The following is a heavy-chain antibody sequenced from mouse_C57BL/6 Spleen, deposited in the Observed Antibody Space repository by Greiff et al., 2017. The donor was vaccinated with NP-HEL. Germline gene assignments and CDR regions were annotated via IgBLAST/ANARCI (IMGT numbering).Heavy chain of an antibody. CDR2: IRNKANGYTT. Sequence: EVQLVESGGGLVQPGGSLSLSCAASGFTFTDYYMSWVRQPPGKALEWLSFIRNKANGYTTEYSASVKGRFTISRDNSQSILYLQMNALRAEDSATYYCARYYSEDFYYAMDYWGQGTSVTVSS. J-gene: IGHJ4*01. CDR3: ARYYSEDFYYAMDY. V-gene: IGHV7-3*01. CDR1: GFTFTDYY. D-gene: IGHD2-12*01.